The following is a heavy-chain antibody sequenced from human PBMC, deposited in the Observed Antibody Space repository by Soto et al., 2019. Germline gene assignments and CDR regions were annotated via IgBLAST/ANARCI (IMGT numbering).Heavy chain of an antibody. D-gene: IGHD2-2*01. Sequence: SETLSLTCNVSGGSIENYYWSWIRQAPGKGLEWIGYVYHNGRTSYNPSLKSRVTISRDNAKNTLHLEMNSLRAEDTAVYYCVRDGHCITTSCYGNWFDPWGQGTLVTVSS. CDR1: GGSIENYY. CDR2: VYHNGRT. CDR3: VRDGHCITTSCYGNWFDP. J-gene: IGHJ5*02. V-gene: IGHV4-4*08.